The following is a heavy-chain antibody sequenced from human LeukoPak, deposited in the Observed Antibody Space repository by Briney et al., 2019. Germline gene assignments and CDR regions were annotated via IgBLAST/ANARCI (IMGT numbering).Heavy chain of an antibody. V-gene: IGHV3-21*01. D-gene: IGHD2-21*02. CDR3: ARGHSSVVTAIPYYFDF. J-gene: IGHJ4*02. CDR1: GFSFSSYS. Sequence: GGSLRLSCAASGFSFSSYSMNWVRQAPGKGLEWVASIGSSSRFIKYPDSVNGRFSISRDNAKNSLYLQMNNLRAEDTAVYYCARGHSSVVTAIPYYFDFWGQGALVTVSS. CDR2: IGSSSRFI.